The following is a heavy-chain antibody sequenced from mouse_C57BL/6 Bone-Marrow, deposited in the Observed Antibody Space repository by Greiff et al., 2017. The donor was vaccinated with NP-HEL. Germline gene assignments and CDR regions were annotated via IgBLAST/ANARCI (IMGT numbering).Heavy chain of an antibody. CDR3: ARADGSSSPY. D-gene: IGHD1-1*01. Sequence: VQLQESGAELARPGASVKLSCKASGYTFTSYGISWVKQRTGQGLEWIGEIYPRSGNTYYNEKFKGKATLTVDKSSSTAYMELRSLTSEDSAVYFCARADGSSSPYWGQGTTLTVSS. J-gene: IGHJ2*01. CDR2: IYPRSGNT. V-gene: IGHV1-81*01. CDR1: GYTFTSYG.